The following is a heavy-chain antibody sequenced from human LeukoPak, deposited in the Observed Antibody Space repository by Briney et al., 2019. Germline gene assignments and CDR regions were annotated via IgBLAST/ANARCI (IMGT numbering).Heavy chain of an antibody. V-gene: IGHV1-69*13. D-gene: IGHD3-22*01. J-gene: IGHJ4*02. CDR3: VRDRGSSGYYYSPFDY. CDR2: IIPIFGTA. CDR1: GGTFSSYA. Sequence: GASVKVSCKASGGTFSSYAISWVRQAPGQGLEWMGGIIPIFGTANYAQKFQGRVTITADESTSTAYMELSSLRSEDTAVYYCVRDRGSSGYYYSPFDYWGQGTLVTVSS.